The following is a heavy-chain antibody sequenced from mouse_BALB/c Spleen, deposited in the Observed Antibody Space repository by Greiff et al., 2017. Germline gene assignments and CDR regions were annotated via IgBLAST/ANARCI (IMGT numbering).Heavy chain of an antibody. Sequence: VQLQQSGAELVRPGTSVKISCKASGYTFTNYWLGWVKQRPGHGLEWIGDIYPGGGYTNYNEKFKGKATLTADTSSSTAYMQLSSLTSEDSAVYFCAREGNYSGMDYWGQGTSVTVSS. D-gene: IGHD2-1*01. CDR1: GYTFTNYW. J-gene: IGHJ4*01. CDR3: AREGNYSGMDY. CDR2: IYPGGGYT. V-gene: IGHV1-63*02.